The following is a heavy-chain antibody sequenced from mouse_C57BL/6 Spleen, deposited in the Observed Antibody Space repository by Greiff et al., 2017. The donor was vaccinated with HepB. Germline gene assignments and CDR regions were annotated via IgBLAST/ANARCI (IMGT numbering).Heavy chain of an antibody. CDR3: VRQGDGSWFAY. Sequence: EVKVEESGGGLVQPKGSLKLSCAASGFSFNTYAMNWVRQAPGKGLEWVARIRSKSNNYATYYADSVKDRFTISRDDSESMLYLQMNNLKTEDTAMYYCVRQGDGSWFAYWGQGTLVTVSA. CDR1: GFSFNTYA. D-gene: IGHD2-3*01. V-gene: IGHV10-1*01. CDR2: IRSKSNNYAT. J-gene: IGHJ3*01.